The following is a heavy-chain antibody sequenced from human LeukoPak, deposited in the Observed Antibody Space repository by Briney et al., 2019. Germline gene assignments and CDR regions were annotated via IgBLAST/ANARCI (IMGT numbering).Heavy chain of an antibody. CDR3: VRNYGDLDY. CDR2: INPSSGGT. J-gene: IGHJ4*02. V-gene: IGHV1-2*06. D-gene: IGHD4-17*01. CDR1: GYTFTAYY. Sequence: ASVKVSCKASGYTFTAYYMHWVRQAPGQGLEWLGRINPSSGGTEYAQRFQGRVTVTRDTSISTAYVELSRLTSDDTAVYYCVRNYGDLDYWGQGTLVTVSS.